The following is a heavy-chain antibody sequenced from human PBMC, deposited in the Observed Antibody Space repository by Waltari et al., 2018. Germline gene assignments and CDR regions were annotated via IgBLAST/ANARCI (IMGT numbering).Heavy chain of an antibody. D-gene: IGHD5-12*01. CDR3: AAYIGASVGTAAFDV. CDR2: ISHSGAT. Sequence: QVQLQESGPGLVKPAETLSLTCSVPGGSITTPKFYWGWIRQPPGHALEWIGTISHSGATYTFPSLQSRVTLSRDTSKNQFSLTLGSVTASDTAVYYCAAYIGASVGTAAFDVWGQGTMVTVSS. CDR1: GGSITTPKFY. J-gene: IGHJ3*01. V-gene: IGHV4-39*01.